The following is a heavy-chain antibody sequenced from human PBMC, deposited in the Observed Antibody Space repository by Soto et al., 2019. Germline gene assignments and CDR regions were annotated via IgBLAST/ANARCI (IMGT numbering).Heavy chain of an antibody. V-gene: IGHV4-4*07. CDR3: VRDGTKTLRDWFDP. Sequence: ASETLSLTCTVSGASISGFYWSWIRKSAGKGLEWIGRIYATGTTDYNPSLKSRVMMSVDTSKKQFSLKLRSVTAADTAVYYCVRDGTKTLRDWFDPWGQGISVTVSS. CDR1: GASISGFY. D-gene: IGHD1-1*01. CDR2: IYATGTT. J-gene: IGHJ5*02.